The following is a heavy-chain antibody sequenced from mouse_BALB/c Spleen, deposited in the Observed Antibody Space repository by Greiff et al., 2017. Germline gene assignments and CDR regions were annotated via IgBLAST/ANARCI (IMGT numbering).Heavy chain of an antibody. D-gene: IGHD2-10*02. CDR2: ISYDGSN. CDR1: GYSITSGYY. J-gene: IGHJ3*01. V-gene: IGHV3-6*02. CDR3: AREKYGNPFAY. Sequence: EESGPGLVKPSQSLSLTCSVTGYSITSGYYWNWIRQFPGNKLEWMGYISYDGSNNYNPSLKNRISITRDTSKNQFFLKLNSVTTEDTATYYCAREKYGNPFAYWGQGTLVTVSA.